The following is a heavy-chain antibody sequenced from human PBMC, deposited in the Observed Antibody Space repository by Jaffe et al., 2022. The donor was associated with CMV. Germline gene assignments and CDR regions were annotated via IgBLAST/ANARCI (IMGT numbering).Heavy chain of an antibody. J-gene: IGHJ6*02. D-gene: IGHD3-3*01. V-gene: IGHV3-21*01. CDR1: GFTFSSYS. CDR3: ARASGYDFWSGYYWRGGWGHGMDV. CDR2: ISSSSSYI. Sequence: EVQLVESGGGLVKPGGSLRLSCAASGFTFSSYSMNWVRQAPGKGLEWVSSISSSSSYIYYADSVKGRFTISRDNAKNSLYLQMNSLRAEDTAVYYCARASGYDFWSGYYWRGGWGHGMDVWGQGTTVTVSS.